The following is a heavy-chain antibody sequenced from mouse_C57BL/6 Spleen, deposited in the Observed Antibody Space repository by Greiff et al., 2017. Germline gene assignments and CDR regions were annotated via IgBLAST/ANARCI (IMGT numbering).Heavy chain of an antibody. CDR3: ARYYSNYGYFDY. CDR1: GYTFTSYG. V-gene: IGHV1-81*01. Sequence: QVQLQQSGAELARPGASVKLSCKASGYTFTSYGISWVKQRTGQGLEWIGEIYPRSGNTYYNEKFKGKATLTADTTSSTAYMELRSLTSEDSAVYFCARYYSNYGYFDYWGQGTTRTASS. D-gene: IGHD2-5*01. CDR2: IYPRSGNT. J-gene: IGHJ2*01.